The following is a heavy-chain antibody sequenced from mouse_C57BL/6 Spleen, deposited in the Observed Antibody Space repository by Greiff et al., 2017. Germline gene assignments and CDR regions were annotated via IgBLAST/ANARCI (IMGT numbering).Heavy chain of an antibody. J-gene: IGHJ1*03. CDR1: GYTFTSYW. V-gene: IGHV1-64*01. Sequence: QVHVKQSGAELVKPGASVKLSCKASGYTFTSYWMHWVKQRPGQGLEWIGMIHPNSGSTNYNEKFKSKATLTVDKSSSTAHMQLSSLTSEDSAVYYCAGGEDWYFDVWGTGTTVTVSS. CDR3: AGGEDWYFDV. CDR2: IHPNSGST.